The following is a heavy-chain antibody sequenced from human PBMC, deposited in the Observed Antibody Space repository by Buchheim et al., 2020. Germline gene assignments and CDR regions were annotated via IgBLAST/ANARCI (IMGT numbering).Heavy chain of an antibody. CDR2: IYTSGST. CDR3: ARDREGGDYYYYYGMDV. J-gene: IGHJ6*02. CDR1: GGSISSGSYY. Sequence: QVQLQESGPGLVKPSQTLSLTCTVSGGSISSGSYYWSWIRQPAGKGLEWIGRIYTSGSTNYNPSLKSRVTISVDTSKNQFSLKLSSVTAADTAVYYCARDREGGDYYYYYGMDVWGQGTT. D-gene: IGHD5-24*01. V-gene: IGHV4-61*02.